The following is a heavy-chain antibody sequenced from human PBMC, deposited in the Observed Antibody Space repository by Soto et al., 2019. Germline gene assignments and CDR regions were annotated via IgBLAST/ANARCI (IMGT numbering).Heavy chain of an antibody. Sequence: VQLLESGGGLQQPGGSLRLSCAASGFTFSSSSMNWVRQAPGKGLEWVAYINTGSNPIYYADSVKGRFTISRDNAKNSLNLQMESLRAEDTAVYDCARESYPSLYWGQGTLVTLSS. CDR2: INTGSNPI. V-gene: IGHV3-48*01. J-gene: IGHJ4*02. CDR3: ARESYPSLY. CDR1: GFTFSSSS.